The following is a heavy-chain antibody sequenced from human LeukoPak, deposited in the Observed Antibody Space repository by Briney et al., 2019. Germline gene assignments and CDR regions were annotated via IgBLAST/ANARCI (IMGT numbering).Heavy chain of an antibody. CDR1: GDSVSNNSAI. Sequence: SQTLSLTCAISGDSVSNNSAIWIWIRQSPSRGLQWLGRTYYRSKWYNDYAVSVKSRITLNVDTSKNQFSLQLNSVTPEDTAVYYCARSSNLHYFDYWGQGTRVTVSS. J-gene: IGHJ4*02. CDR2: TYYRSKWYN. CDR3: ARSSNLHYFDY. V-gene: IGHV6-1*01.